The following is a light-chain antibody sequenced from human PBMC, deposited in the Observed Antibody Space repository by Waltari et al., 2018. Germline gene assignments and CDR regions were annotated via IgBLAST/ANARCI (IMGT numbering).Light chain of an antibody. V-gene: IGLV2-11*01. CDR2: DGS. J-gene: IGLJ1*01. CDR3: YSYAGSYTYV. Sequence: QSALTQPRSMSGSPGQSVTISCTGTSSAVAGYNYVSWYQQLPGKAPKLMIYDGSRRPSGVPDRFSGSKSGNTASLTISGLQADDEGDYYCYSYAGSYTYVFGTGTKVTVL. CDR1: SSAVAGYNY.